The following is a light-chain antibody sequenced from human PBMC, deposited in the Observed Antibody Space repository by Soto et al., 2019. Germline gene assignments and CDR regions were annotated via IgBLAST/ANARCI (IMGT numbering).Light chain of an antibody. CDR2: DNN. V-gene: IGLV1-51*01. Sequence: QSVLTQPPSVSAAPGQKVTISCSGSSSNIGNNYVSWYQQLPGTAPKLLIYDNNKRPSGIPDQFSGSKSGTSATLGITGPQTGDEADYYCETWNGTRGAVVFGEGTNLPVL. CDR3: ETWNGTRGAVV. J-gene: IGLJ2*01. CDR1: SSNIGNNY.